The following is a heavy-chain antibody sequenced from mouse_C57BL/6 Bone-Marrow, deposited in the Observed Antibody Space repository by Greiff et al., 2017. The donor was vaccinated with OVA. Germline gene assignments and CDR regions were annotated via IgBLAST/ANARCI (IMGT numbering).Heavy chain of an antibody. J-gene: IGHJ3*01. Sequence: QVQLQQSGAELMKPGASVTLSCKATGYTFTGYWIEWVKQRPGHGLEWIGVILPGTGSTNYNEQFKGQATLTADSSSNTAYMQLSRLTTEDSAIYYCARISGYYTDWFAYWGQGTLVSVSA. CDR3: ARISGYYTDWFAY. CDR2: ILPGTGST. D-gene: IGHD2-3*01. CDR1: GYTFTGYW. V-gene: IGHV1-9*01.